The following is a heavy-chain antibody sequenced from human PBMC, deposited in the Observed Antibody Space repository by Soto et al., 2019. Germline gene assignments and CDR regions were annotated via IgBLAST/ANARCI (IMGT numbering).Heavy chain of an antibody. Sequence: GGSLRLSCAASGVTFSSYAMNWVRQAPGKGLEWLSVISGSGGSTYYADSVKGRFTISRDNSKNTLFLQMNSLRDEDTAMYYCAKGHLETHVDYRGQATLVSAPQ. CDR3: AKGHLETHVDY. J-gene: IGHJ4*02. CDR1: GVTFSSYA. D-gene: IGHD1-1*01. V-gene: IGHV3-23*01. CDR2: ISGSGGST.